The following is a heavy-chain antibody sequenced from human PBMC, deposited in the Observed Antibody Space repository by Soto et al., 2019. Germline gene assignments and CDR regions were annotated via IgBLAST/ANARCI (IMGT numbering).Heavy chain of an antibody. J-gene: IGHJ4*02. CDR1: GGTFSSYA. Sequence: KKTRASVKVSCKASGGTFSSYAISWVRQAPGQGLEWMGGIIPIFGTANYAQKFQGRVTITADESTSTAYLELSSLRSEDTAVYYCARAVYWGNVFDYWGQGTLVTVSS. CDR3: ARAVYWGNVFDY. D-gene: IGHD3-16*01. V-gene: IGHV1-69*13. CDR2: IIPIFGTA.